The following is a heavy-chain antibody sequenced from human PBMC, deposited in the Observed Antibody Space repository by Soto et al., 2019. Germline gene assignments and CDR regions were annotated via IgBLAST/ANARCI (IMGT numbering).Heavy chain of an antibody. CDR3: ARYDAECGSNKLDP. J-gene: IGHJ5*02. D-gene: IGHD5-12*01. CDR1: GGSVSSRSHF. Sequence: QVQLQESGPGVVKPSDTLSVTCTVSGGSVSSRSHFWSWVRQPPGGGLHWIGYIYYTGNTNYSPSLNRRATLSVDAARNQFSLRLTSVTAAATDIYYCARYDAECGSNKLDPWGQGTLVTVSS. V-gene: IGHV4-61*01. CDR2: IYYTGNT.